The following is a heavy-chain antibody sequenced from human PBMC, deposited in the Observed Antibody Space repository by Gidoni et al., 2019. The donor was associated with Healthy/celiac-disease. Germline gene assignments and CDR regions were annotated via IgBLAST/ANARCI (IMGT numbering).Heavy chain of an antibody. V-gene: IGHV4-30-4*01. J-gene: IGHJ3*02. CDR1: GGSISSGDYY. CDR3: ARDIPADFYGGKGLDI. Sequence: QVQLQESGQGLEKPSTTLSLTCTVAGGSISSGDYYWSWIRQPPGKGLEWIGYTYYSGSTYYNPSLKSRVTITVDTSKNQFSLKLSSVTAADTAVYYCARDIPADFYGGKGLDIWGQGTMVTVSS. CDR2: TYYSGST. D-gene: IGHD4-17*01.